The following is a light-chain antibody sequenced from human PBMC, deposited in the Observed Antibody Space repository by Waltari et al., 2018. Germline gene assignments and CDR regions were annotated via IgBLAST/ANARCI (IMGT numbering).Light chain of an antibody. CDR2: SAS. V-gene: IGKV1-39*01. J-gene: IGKJ1*01. CDR1: KNINTF. CDR3: QPNFEAPCT. Sequence: DIQMTQSPSSLSASVGDRVTITCRATKNINTFLNWYQQKPGKAPNLMIHSASNFQSAVSSTFSGRHSGTDFTLTISSLQPEDFATYYCQPNFEAPCTFGQ.